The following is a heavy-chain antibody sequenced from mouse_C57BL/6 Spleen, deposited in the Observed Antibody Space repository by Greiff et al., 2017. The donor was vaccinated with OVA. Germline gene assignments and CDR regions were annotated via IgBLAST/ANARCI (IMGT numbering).Heavy chain of an antibody. CDR1: GFTFSSYA. J-gene: IGHJ4*01. D-gene: IGHD2-1*01. CDR2: ISDGGSYT. Sequence: EVKLMESGGGLVKPGGSLKLSCAASGFTFSSYAMSWVRQTPEKRLEWVATISDGGSYTSYPDNVKGRFTISRDNAKNTLYLQMSHLKSEDTAMYYCARGTTLYYGNDYYAMDYWGQGTSVTVSS. CDR3: ARGTTLYYGNDYYAMDY. V-gene: IGHV5-4*03.